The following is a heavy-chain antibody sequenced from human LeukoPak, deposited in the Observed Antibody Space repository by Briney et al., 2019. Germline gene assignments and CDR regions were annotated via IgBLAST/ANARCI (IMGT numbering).Heavy chain of an antibody. CDR3: AKGLEGVVVITNFDY. J-gene: IGHJ4*02. D-gene: IGHD3-22*01. CDR1: GFTFSSYA. Sequence: PGGSLRLSCAASGFTFSSYAMSWVRQAPGKGLEWVSAISGSGGSTYYADSVKGRFTISRDNSKNTLYLQMNSLGAEDTAVYYCAKGLEGVVVITNFDYWGQGTLVTVSS. CDR2: ISGSGGST. V-gene: IGHV3-23*01.